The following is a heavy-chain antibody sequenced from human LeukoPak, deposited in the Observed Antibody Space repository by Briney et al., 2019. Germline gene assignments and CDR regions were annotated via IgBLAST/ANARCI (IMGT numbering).Heavy chain of an antibody. CDR2: IYYSGST. Sequence: PSETLSLTCTVSGGCISSSSYYWGWIRQPPGKGLEWIGSIYYSGSTYYNPSLKSRVTISVDTSKNQFSLKLSSVTAADTAVYYCAGCREMSTVRSFDYWGQGTLVTVSS. CDR1: GGCISSSSYY. J-gene: IGHJ4*02. D-gene: IGHD5-24*01. CDR3: AGCREMSTVRSFDY. V-gene: IGHV4-39*01.